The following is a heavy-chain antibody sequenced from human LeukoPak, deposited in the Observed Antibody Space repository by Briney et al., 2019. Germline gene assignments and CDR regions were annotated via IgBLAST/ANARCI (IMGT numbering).Heavy chain of an antibody. J-gene: IGHJ4*02. D-gene: IGHD1-1*01. CDR2: IHPEGNEK. V-gene: IGHV3-7*04. Sequence: GGSLRLSCAVSGFTFSNFWMSWVRQAPGRGLEWVANIHPEGNEKYHVESVKGRFTISRDNAKTSLFLQMSGLRVEDTAVYYCARGDDFSGDHWGQGTLVTVSS. CDR3: ARGDDFSGDH. CDR1: GFTFSNFW.